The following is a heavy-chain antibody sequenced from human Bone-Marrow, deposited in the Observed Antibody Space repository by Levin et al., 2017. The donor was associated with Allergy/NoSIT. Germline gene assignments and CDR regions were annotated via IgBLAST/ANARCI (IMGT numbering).Heavy chain of an antibody. Sequence: SETLSLTCIVSGGSIYSYYWSWIRQPAGKGLEYIGRITSSGSTNNNPSLKSRVTMSVDTSRNQFSLTLTSVTAAETAVYFCARDWGLTGYYTNGMDDWGPGITVTVSS. V-gene: IGHV4-4*07. CDR1: GGSIYSYY. J-gene: IGHJ6*02. CDR2: ITSSGST. CDR3: ARDWGLTGYYTNGMDD. D-gene: IGHD3-9*01.